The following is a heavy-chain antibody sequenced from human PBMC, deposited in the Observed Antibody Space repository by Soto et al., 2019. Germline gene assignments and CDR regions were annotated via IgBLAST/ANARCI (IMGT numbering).Heavy chain of an antibody. CDR1: GFTFSSYA. D-gene: IGHD2-15*01. CDR2: ISGSGGST. V-gene: IGHV3-23*01. Sequence: GGSLRLSCAASGFTFSSYAMSWVRQAPGKGLEWVSAISGSGGSTYYADSVKGRFTISRDNSKNTLYLQMNSLRAEDTAVYYCAKDPRVVAATRTNFDYWGQGTLVTVSS. J-gene: IGHJ4*02. CDR3: AKDPRVVAATRTNFDY.